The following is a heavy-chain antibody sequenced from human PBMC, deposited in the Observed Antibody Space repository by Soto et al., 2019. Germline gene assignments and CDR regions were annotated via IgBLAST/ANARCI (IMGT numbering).Heavy chain of an antibody. CDR1: GGSISSGGYY. CDR2: IYYSGST. Sequence: TLSLTCTVSGGSISSGGYYWSWIRQHPGKGLEWIGYIYYSGSTYYNPSLKSRVTISVDTSKNQFSLKLSSVTAADTAVYYCARATYYYDSSGYYLDAFDIWGQGTMVTV. V-gene: IGHV4-31*03. D-gene: IGHD3-22*01. J-gene: IGHJ3*02. CDR3: ARATYYYDSSGYYLDAFDI.